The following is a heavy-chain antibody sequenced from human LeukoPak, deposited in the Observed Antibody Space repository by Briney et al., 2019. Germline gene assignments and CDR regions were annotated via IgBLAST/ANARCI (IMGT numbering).Heavy chain of an antibody. D-gene: IGHD5-18*01. CDR2: ITYGDGST. Sequence: GGSLRLSCAASGFTVSSNHMSWVRQAPGKGLEWVSGITYGDGSTYYADSLKGRFTISRDNSKNTLYLQMNSLRAEDTAVYYRARTGYNYGTPLNNWGQGTLVTVSS. J-gene: IGHJ4*02. V-gene: IGHV3-53*01. CDR1: GFTVSSNH. CDR3: ARTGYNYGTPLNN.